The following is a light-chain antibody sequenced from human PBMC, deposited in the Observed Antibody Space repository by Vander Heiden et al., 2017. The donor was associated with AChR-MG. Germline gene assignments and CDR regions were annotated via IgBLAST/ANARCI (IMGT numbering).Light chain of an antibody. V-gene: IGKV3-11*01. CDR1: QSVSTY. J-gene: IGKJ3*01. Sequence: EIVLTQSPATLSLSPGERATLSCRASQSVSTYVAWYQQTLGQTPRLLIYDASSRASGIPARFSGSGSGTDFTLTISSLEPEDFAVYYCQQRSNWEFTFGPGTKVEIK. CDR3: QQRSNWEFT. CDR2: DAS.